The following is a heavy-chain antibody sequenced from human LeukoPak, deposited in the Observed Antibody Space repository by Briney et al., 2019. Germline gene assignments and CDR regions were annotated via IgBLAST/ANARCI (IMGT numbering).Heavy chain of an antibody. V-gene: IGHV3-11*04. CDR3: ARDREELRFLEWLSGGENYYMDV. J-gene: IGHJ6*03. D-gene: IGHD3-3*01. CDR2: ISSSGSTI. CDR1: GFTFSDYY. Sequence: NAGGSLRLSCAASGFTFSDYYMSRIRQAPGKGLEWVSYISSSGSTIYYADSVKGRFTISRDNAKNSLYLQMNSLRAEDTAVYYCARDREELRFLEWLSGGENYYMDVWGKGTTVTVSS.